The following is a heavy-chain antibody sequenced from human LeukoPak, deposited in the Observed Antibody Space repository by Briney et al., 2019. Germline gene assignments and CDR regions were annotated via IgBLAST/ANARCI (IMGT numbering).Heavy chain of an antibody. CDR2: IYPGDSDT. CDR3: ASTYSYGSYWFDP. Sequence: GESLKISCKGSGYSFTSYWIGWVRQMPGKGLEWMGIIYPGDSDTRYSPSFQGQVTISADKSICTAYLQWSSLKASDTAMYYCASTYSYGSYWFDPWGQGTLVTVSS. V-gene: IGHV5-51*01. J-gene: IGHJ5*02. D-gene: IGHD5-18*01. CDR1: GYSFTSYW.